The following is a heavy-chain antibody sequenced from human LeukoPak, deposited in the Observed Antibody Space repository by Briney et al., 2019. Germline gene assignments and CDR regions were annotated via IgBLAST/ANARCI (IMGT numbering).Heavy chain of an antibody. D-gene: IGHD1-26*01. CDR1: GFTFSTCN. Sequence: PGASLRLSCAASGFTFSTCNMNWVRQAPGKGLEWVSFISSSSSYIYYADSVKGRFTISRNNAKNSLYLQMNSLRDEDTAVYYCARGVNSGNYNYWYFDLWGRGTLVTVSS. J-gene: IGHJ2*01. CDR2: ISSSSSYI. CDR3: ARGVNSGNYNYWYFDL. V-gene: IGHV3-21*01.